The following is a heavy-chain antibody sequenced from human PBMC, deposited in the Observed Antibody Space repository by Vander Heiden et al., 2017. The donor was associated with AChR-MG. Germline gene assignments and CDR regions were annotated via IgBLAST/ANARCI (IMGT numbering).Heavy chain of an antibody. Sequence: QLQLQESGPGLVKPSETLSLTCTVSGGSISTNNYYWGWIRQPPGKGLEWIGTIYYSGTTYYNPSLNNRVTISVDTSRNQFSLKVSSVTAADTAVYYCARHPSNAYYHDYWGQGTLVTVSS. V-gene: IGHV4-39*01. CDR1: GGSISTNNYY. CDR2: IYYSGTT. J-gene: IGHJ4*02. CDR3: ARHPSNAYYHDY. D-gene: IGHD3-22*01.